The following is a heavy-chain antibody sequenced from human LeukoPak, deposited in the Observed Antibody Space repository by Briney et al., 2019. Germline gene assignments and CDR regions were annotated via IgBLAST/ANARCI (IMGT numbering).Heavy chain of an antibody. CDR1: GFTFSSYG. Sequence: PGGSLRLSCAASGFTFSSYGMHWVRQAPGKGLEWVAVIWYDGSNKYYADSVKGRFTISRDNSKNTLYLQMNSLRAEDTAVYYCAREGYCSGGSCYYYYYGMDVWGQGTTVTVSS. J-gene: IGHJ6*02. CDR2: IWYDGSNK. V-gene: IGHV3-33*01. D-gene: IGHD2-15*01. CDR3: AREGYCSGGSCYYYYYGMDV.